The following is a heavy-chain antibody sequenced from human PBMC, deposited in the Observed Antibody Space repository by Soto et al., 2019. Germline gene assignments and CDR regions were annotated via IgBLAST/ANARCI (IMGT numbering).Heavy chain of an antibody. J-gene: IGHJ4*02. D-gene: IGHD3-9*01. Sequence: QVQLVESGGGVIQPGKSLRLSCSASGFAFSTYGMHWVRQAPGKGLEWVAVILADGSRQFYGDSVKGRFTISRDNSKNTLYLQMTSLRVDDTAVYDGVGGTGYWGLSDYWGQGTLVTVSS. V-gene: IGHV3-33*08. CDR1: GFAFSTYG. CDR2: ILADGSRQ. CDR3: VGGTGYWGLSDY.